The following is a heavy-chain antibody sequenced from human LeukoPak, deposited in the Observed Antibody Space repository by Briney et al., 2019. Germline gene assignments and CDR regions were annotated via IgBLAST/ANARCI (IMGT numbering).Heavy chain of an antibody. D-gene: IGHD2-21*01. J-gene: IGHJ5*02. CDR3: ARPSPYCGDVGCFPRWFDL. CDR1: GARFNGFW. Sequence: GASLQISCQGSGARFNGFWIAWGRQMPGKALEWMGMMYVGDGEARYSPAFQGQVTMSADKSISTSYLQWSSLKASDTAIYYSARPSPYCGDVGCFPRWFDLWGQGTLVTVSS. CDR2: MYVGDGEA. V-gene: IGHV5-51*01.